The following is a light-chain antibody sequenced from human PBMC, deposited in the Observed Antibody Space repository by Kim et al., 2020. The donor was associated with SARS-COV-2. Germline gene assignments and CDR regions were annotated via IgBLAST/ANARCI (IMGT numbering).Light chain of an antibody. J-gene: IGLJ1*01. V-gene: IGLV1-51*01. CDR1: RSNIENNY. CDR3: GTWDSNLSVYV. CDR2: DND. Sequence: GQKVTISCSGCRSNIENNYVSWYQELPGTAPKLLIFDNDERPSGIPDRFSGSKSGTSATLGITGLQTGDEADYYCGTWDSNLSVYVFGTGTKVTVL.